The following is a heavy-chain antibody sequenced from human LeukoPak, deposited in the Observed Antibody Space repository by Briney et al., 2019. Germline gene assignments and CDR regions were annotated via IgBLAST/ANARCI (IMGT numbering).Heavy chain of an antibody. CDR3: AKESYDILTGYPTFGDY. CDR2: ISGSGGST. V-gene: IGHV3-23*01. D-gene: IGHD3-9*01. Sequence: GGSLRLSCAASGCTFSSYAMSWVRQAPGKGLEWVSAISGSGGSTYYADSVKGRFTIPRDNSKNTLYLQMNCLRAEDTAVYYCAKESYDILTGYPTFGDYWGQGTLVTVSS. CDR1: GCTFSSYA. J-gene: IGHJ4*02.